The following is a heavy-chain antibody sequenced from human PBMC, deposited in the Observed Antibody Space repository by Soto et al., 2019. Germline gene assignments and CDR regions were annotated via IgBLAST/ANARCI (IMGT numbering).Heavy chain of an antibody. CDR2: IYYSGST. V-gene: IGHV4-61*01. D-gene: IGHD6-13*01. Sequence: SETLSLTCTVSGGSVSSGSYYWSWIRQPPGKGLEWIGYIYYSGSTNYNPSLKSRVTISVDTSKNQFSLKLSSVTAADTAVYYCARQAATYNKYNWFDPWGQGTLVTVSS. CDR3: ARQAATYNKYNWFDP. CDR1: GGSVSSGSYY. J-gene: IGHJ5*02.